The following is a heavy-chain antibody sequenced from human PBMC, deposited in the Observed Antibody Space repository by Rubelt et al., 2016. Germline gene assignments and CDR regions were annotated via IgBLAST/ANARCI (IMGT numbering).Heavy chain of an antibody. CDR2: IYSDDNT. CDR1: GFTFSSYA. Sequence: QVQLVESGGGVVQPGRSLRLSCAVSGFTFSSYAMHWVRQAPGKGLEWVSVIYSDDNTYYADSVKGRFTISRDNSKNMLYLQMNGLRAEDTAVYYCASRGGFDIWGQGTMVTVSS. CDR3: ASRGGFDI. V-gene: IGHV3-NL1*01. J-gene: IGHJ3*02. D-gene: IGHD6-25*01.